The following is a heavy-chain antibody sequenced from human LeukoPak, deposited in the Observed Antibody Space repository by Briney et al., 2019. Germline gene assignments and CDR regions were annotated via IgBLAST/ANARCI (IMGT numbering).Heavy chain of an antibody. Sequence: GGSLRLSCAASGFTFSSYAMSWVRQAPGKGLEWASAISGSGGSTYYADSVKGRFTISRDNSKNTLYLQMNSLRAEDTAVYYCAKDYDYGGNHYYYYGMDVWGQGTTVTVSS. CDR1: GFTFSSYA. D-gene: IGHD4-23*01. V-gene: IGHV3-23*01. J-gene: IGHJ6*02. CDR3: AKDYDYGGNHYYYYGMDV. CDR2: ISGSGGST.